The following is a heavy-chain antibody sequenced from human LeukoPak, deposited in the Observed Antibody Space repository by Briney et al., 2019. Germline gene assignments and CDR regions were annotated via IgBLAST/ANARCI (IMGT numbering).Heavy chain of an antibody. CDR3: AKGGAQKTLRWGMDY. Sequence: GGSLRLSCAASGFTFTTSWMHWFRQAPGKGLVWVSRIESDGTSTTYADSVKGRFTTSRDNSENTLYLHMNSLRPEDTAVYYCAKGGAQKTLRWGMDYWGQGTLVTVSS. J-gene: IGHJ4*02. V-gene: IGHV3-74*01. D-gene: IGHD4-23*01. CDR2: IESDGTST. CDR1: GFTFTTSW.